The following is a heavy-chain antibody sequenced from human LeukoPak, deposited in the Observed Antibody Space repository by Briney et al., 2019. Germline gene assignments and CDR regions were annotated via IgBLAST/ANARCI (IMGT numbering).Heavy chain of an antibody. Sequence: SETLSLTCTVSGGSISSYYWSWIRQPPGKGLEWIAYIYYSGSTNYNPSLKSRVTISIDTSKNQFSLKLSSVTAADTAVYYCARHSIFGVVIHPYFDYWGQGTLVTVSS. V-gene: IGHV4-59*08. J-gene: IGHJ4*02. CDR1: GGSISSYY. D-gene: IGHD3-3*01. CDR2: IYYSGST. CDR3: ARHSIFGVVIHPYFDY.